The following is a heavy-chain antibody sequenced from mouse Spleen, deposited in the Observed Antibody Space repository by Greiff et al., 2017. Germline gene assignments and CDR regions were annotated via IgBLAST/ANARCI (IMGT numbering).Heavy chain of an antibody. CDR2: IWRGGST. V-gene: IGHV2-5*01. CDR1: GFSLTSYG. CDR3: AQNYYGSAYYAMDY. Sequence: VKLMESGPGLVQPSQSLSITCTVSGFSLTSYGVHWVRQSPGKGLEWLGVIWRGGSTDYNAAFMSRLSITKDNSKSQVFFKMNSLQADDTAIYYCAQNYYGSAYYAMDYWGQGTSVTVSS. J-gene: IGHJ4*01. D-gene: IGHD1-1*01.